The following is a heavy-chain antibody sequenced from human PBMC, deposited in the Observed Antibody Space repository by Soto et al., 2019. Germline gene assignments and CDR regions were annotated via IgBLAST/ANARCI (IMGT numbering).Heavy chain of an antibody. CDR2: ISGSGGST. V-gene: IGHV3-23*01. D-gene: IGHD6-13*01. Sequence: EVQLLESGGGLVQPGGSLRLSCAASGFTFSSYAMSWVRQAPGKGLEWVSAISGSGGSTYYADSVKGRFTLSRDNSKNTLYLQMNSLRAEDTAVYYCAKGIYSSSWTYYFDYWGQGTLVTVSS. CDR3: AKGIYSSSWTYYFDY. CDR1: GFTFSSYA. J-gene: IGHJ4*02.